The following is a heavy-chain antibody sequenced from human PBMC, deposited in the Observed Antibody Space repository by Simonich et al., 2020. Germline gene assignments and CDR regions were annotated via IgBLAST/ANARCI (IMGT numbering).Heavy chain of an antibody. J-gene: IGHJ3*02. CDR1: GYSFTSYW. CDR2: NYPSDSNN. Sequence: EVQLVQSGAEVKKPGESLKISCKGSGYSFTSYWIGWVRQMPGKGLEWMGFNYPSDSNNRYSPSCQGQVTISADKSISTAYLQWSSLKASDTAMYYCARQLNDFDIWGQGTMVTVSS. CDR3: ARQLNDFDI. D-gene: IGHD1-1*01. V-gene: IGHV5-51*01.